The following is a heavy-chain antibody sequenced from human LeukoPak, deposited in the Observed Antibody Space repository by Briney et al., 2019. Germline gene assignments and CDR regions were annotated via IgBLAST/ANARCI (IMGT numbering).Heavy chain of an antibody. Sequence: SETLSLTCAVSGGSISSSNWWSWVRQPPGKGLEWIGEIYHSGSTNYNPSLKSRVTISVDKSKNQFSLKLSSVTAADTAVYYCARLIGGLKYYFDYWGQGTLVTVSS. CDR1: GGSISSSNW. J-gene: IGHJ4*02. D-gene: IGHD4-23*01. CDR2: IYHSGST. V-gene: IGHV4-4*02. CDR3: ARLIGGLKYYFDY.